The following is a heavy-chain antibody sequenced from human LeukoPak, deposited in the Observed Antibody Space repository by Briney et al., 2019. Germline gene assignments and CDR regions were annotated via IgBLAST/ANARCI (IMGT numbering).Heavy chain of an antibody. CDR1: GYSFTNYW. D-gene: IGHD5-18*01. Sequence: GEPLKISCKGSGYSFTNYWIGWVRQMPGKGLEWMGIIYPGGSDTKYTPSFQGRVTISADKSISTAYLQWSSLKASDTAMYYCARGGGYNYGTFDYWGQGTLVTVSS. CDR3: ARGGGYNYGTFDY. V-gene: IGHV5-51*01. J-gene: IGHJ4*02. CDR2: IYPGGSDT.